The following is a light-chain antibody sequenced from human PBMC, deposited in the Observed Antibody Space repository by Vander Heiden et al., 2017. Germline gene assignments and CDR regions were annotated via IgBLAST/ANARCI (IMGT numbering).Light chain of an antibody. J-gene: IGLJ2*01. CDR3: QSYDGSLSGFVV. CDR1: SSNVGAGYG. V-gene: IGLV1-40*01. Sequence: QSVLTQPPSVSVAPGQRVTISCTGTSSNVGAGYGVHGYQHLPGAAPKLLIYGNTNRPSGVPDRFSGSQSGTSASLAITGLQAEDEADYYCQSYDGSLSGFVVFGGGTKLTVL. CDR2: GNT.